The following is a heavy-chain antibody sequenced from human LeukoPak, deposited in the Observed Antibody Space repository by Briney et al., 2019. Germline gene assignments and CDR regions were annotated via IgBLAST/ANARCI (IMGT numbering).Heavy chain of an antibody. D-gene: IGHD3-10*01. CDR1: GFTFGDYA. V-gene: IGHV3-49*04. CDR2: IRSKAYGGTT. J-gene: IGHJ4*02. Sequence: RSLRLSCTASGFTFGDYAMSWVRQAPGKGLEWVGFIRSKAYGGTTEYAASVKGRFTISRDDSKSIAYLQVNSLKTEDTAVYYCTRIWFGESHFDYWGQGTLVTVSS. CDR3: TRIWFGESHFDY.